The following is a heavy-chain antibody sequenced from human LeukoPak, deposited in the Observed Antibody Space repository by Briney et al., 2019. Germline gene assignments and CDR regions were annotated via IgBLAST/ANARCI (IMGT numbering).Heavy chain of an antibody. Sequence: SETLSLTCVVSGGSFSGYWWTWIRQTPGRGLEWIGEINQGGSANYNPSLKSRVTLSLDTSKNHFSLRLTSVTAADTAVYYCARGGCSSISCSRFDPWGQGTPVTVSS. D-gene: IGHD2-2*01. CDR3: ARGGCSSISCSRFDP. J-gene: IGHJ5*02. CDR2: INQGGSA. V-gene: IGHV4-34*01. CDR1: GGSFSGYW.